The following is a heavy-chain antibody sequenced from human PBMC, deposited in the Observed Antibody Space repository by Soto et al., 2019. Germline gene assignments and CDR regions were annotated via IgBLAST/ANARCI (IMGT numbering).Heavy chain of an antibody. J-gene: IGHJ4*02. V-gene: IGHV3-9*01. Sequence: SLRLSCSASGFTFDDYAMHWVRQAPGKGLEWVSGIGWNSGSIVYADSVKGRFTISRDNAKNSLYLQMNSLRAEDTALYYCAKGSPASYYYDSSGYFDYWGQGTLVTVSS. D-gene: IGHD3-22*01. CDR3: AKGSPASYYYDSSGYFDY. CDR2: IGWNSGSI. CDR1: GFTFDDYA.